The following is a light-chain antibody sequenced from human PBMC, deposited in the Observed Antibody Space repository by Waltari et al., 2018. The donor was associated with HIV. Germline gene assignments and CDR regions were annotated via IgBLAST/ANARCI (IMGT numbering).Light chain of an antibody. V-gene: IGLV1-47*01. J-gene: IGLJ3*02. CDR3: AAWDDSLSGWV. CDR1: SPNTGDNY. CDR2: RKS. Sequence: QSALTQPPSPSGTPGQTVTLPCSGSSPNTGDNYVSWYQQLPGTAPNLLIYRKSPRPSGVRDRFSGSKSGTSASLAINDLRSEDEAEYHCAAWDDSLSGWVFGGGTNLTVL.